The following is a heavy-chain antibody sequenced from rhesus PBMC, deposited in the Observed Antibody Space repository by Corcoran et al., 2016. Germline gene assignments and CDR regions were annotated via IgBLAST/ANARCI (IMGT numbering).Heavy chain of an antibody. D-gene: IGHD6-31*01. CDR3: ARVGVEAAAGVRDY. V-gene: IGHV4S10*01. Sequence: QVQLQESGPGVVKPSETLSLTCAVSGGPISDSYRWSWIRQPPGKGLEWIGYSYGSSTGTNYNTSLKSRVTISKDTSKNRFSLKLSSVTAADTAVYYCARVGVEAAAGVRDYWGQGVLVTVSS. J-gene: IGHJ4*01. CDR1: GGPISDSYR. CDR2: SYGSSTGT.